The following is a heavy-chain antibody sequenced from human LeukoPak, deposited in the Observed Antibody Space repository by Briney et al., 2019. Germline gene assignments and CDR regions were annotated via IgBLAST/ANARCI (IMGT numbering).Heavy chain of an antibody. CDR3: ARDEYDTSGYFPTYFDY. V-gene: IGHV3-7*05. Sequence: GGSLRLSCAASGFTFSTYWMTWVRQAPGKGLEWVANIKQDGSDKYYVDSVKGRFTISRDNAKNSLYPQMNSLRAEDTAVYYCARDEYDTSGYFPTYFDYWGQGTLVTVSS. CDR2: IKQDGSDK. J-gene: IGHJ4*02. D-gene: IGHD3-22*01. CDR1: GFTFSTYW.